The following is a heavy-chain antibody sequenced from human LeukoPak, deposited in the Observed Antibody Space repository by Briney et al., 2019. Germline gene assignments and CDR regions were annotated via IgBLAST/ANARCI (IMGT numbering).Heavy chain of an antibody. J-gene: IGHJ3*02. Sequence: GGSLRLSCAASGFSFSSYGMHWVRQAPGKGLEWVSSISSSSSYIYYADSVKGRFTISRDNAKNSLYLQMNSLRAEDTAVYYCARSMSGGDAFDIWGQGTMVTVSS. CDR2: ISSSSSYI. V-gene: IGHV3-21*01. D-gene: IGHD3-10*02. CDR1: GFSFSSYG. CDR3: ARSMSGGDAFDI.